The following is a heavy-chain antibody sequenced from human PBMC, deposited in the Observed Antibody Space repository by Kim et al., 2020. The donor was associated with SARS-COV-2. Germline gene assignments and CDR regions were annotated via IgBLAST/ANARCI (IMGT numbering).Heavy chain of an antibody. Sequence: GGSLRLSCAASGLMFSTYVMHWVRQAPGKGLEWVAVISSDEKNKHYVDSVKGRFTISRDNSKNTLYLQMNSLRAEDTAVYYCGKDLVGIKPDDAFDIWGQGTMVTVSS. V-gene: IGHV3-30*18. CDR3: GKDLVGIKPDDAFDI. D-gene: IGHD1-26*01. J-gene: IGHJ3*02. CDR1: GLMFSTYV. CDR2: ISSDEKNK.